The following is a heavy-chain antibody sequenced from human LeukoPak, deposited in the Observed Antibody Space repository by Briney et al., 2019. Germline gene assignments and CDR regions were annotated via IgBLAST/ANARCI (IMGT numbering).Heavy chain of an antibody. Sequence: GGSLRLSCAASGFTFSSYAMHWVRQAPGKGLEWVAVISYDGSNKYYADSVKGRFTISRDNSKNTLYLQMNSLRAEDTAVYYCAREQVWFGGNSDYWGQGTLVTVSS. J-gene: IGHJ4*02. CDR1: GFTFSSYA. V-gene: IGHV3-30-3*01. CDR2: ISYDGSNK. CDR3: AREQVWFGGNSDY. D-gene: IGHD3-10*01.